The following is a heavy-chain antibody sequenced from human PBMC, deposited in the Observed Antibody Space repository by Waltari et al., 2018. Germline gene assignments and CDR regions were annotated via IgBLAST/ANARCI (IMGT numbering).Heavy chain of an antibody. CDR1: GFTLSSYA. V-gene: IGHV3-23*01. Sequence: EVQLLESGGVLVQPGGSLRLSCSASGFTLSSYAMSWVRQAPGKGLGGVSAITTGGSAFYADSGKARYTISRDKSRNTLYLEMNSLRAEDTAVYYCARGSRYDSGWTAYYDYGGQGTLVTVAS. J-gene: IGHJ4*02. CDR3: ARGSRYDSGWTAYYDY. D-gene: IGHD6-19*01. CDR2: ITTGGSA.